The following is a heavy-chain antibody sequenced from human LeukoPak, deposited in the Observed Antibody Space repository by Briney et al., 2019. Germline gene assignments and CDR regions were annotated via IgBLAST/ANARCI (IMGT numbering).Heavy chain of an antibody. CDR2: ISGSGGST. CDR1: GFVFDDYG. CDR3: AKGRQQLTYYYYYMDV. J-gene: IGHJ6*03. Sequence: GGSLRLSCAASGFVFDDYGMSWVRQAPGKGLEWVSGISGSGGSTYYADSVKGRFTISRDNSKNTLYLQMNSLRDEDTAVYYCAKGRQQLTYYYYYMDVWGKGTTVTVSS. V-gene: IGHV3-23*01. D-gene: IGHD6-13*01.